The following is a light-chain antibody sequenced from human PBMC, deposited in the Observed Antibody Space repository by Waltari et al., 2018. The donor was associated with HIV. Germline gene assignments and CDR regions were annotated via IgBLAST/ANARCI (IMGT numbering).Light chain of an antibody. V-gene: IGKV3-15*01. CDR2: SAS. J-gene: IGKJ2*01. Sequence: EIVMTQSPATLSVSPGKTAPPSCRASQSVSSNLAWYQQKAGQTPRLLIYSASTRATGIPPRFSGSGSGTRFALTITSVQPEDVAEYYCQQYNDWPWFTFGQGTKLEIK. CDR1: QSVSSN. CDR3: QQYNDWPWFT.